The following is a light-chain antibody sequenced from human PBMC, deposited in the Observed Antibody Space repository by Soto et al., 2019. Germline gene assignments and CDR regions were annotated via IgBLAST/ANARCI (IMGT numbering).Light chain of an antibody. CDR3: QHSYSSPPWT. Sequence: DIQMTQSPSSLSASVGDRVTLTCRASQGISSYLAWYQQKPGTAPRLLIYRASTVKTGVPPRFSGSGSGRDFTLTISSLRPDDIATYFCQHSYSSPPWTFGPGTKVDIK. V-gene: IGKV1-39*01. CDR1: QGISSY. CDR2: RAS. J-gene: IGKJ1*01.